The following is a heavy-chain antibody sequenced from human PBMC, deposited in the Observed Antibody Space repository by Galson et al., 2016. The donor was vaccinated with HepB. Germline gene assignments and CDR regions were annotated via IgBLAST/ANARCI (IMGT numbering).Heavy chain of an antibody. J-gene: IGHJ4*02. D-gene: IGHD5-24*01. Sequence: SLRLSCAASGFTFRSYSMNWVRQAPGKGLEWVSSISSSSSYIYYADSVKGRFTISRDNAKNSLYLQMKSLRAEDTAVYYCAREGLHGYNLFDYWGQGTLVTVSS. CDR3: AREGLHGYNLFDY. V-gene: IGHV3-21*01. CDR1: GFTFRSYS. CDR2: ISSSSSYI.